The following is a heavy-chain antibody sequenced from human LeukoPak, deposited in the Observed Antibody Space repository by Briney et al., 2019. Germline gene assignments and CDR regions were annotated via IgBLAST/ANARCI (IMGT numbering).Heavy chain of an antibody. CDR1: GGSISNSGGFY. CDR2: ISYRGST. CDR3: ARISQSSGGFYY. Sequence: SETLSLTCTVSGGSISNSGGFYWNWIRQHPGDGLEWIGFISYRGSTYYNPSLKSRVSMSVDTSRSQFSLRLTSVTDEDTAVYYCARISQSSGGFYYWGQGTLVTVSS. V-gene: IGHV4-31*02. J-gene: IGHJ4*02. D-gene: IGHD2-15*01.